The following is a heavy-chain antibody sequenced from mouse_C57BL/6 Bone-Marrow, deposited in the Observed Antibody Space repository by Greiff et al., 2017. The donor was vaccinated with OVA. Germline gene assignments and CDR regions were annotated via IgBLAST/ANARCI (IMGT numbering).Heavy chain of an antibody. Sequence: EVQLVESGGGLVQPKGSLKLSCAASGFSFNTYAMNWVRQAPGKGLEWVARIRSKSNNYATYYADSVKDRFTISRDDSESMLYLQMNNLKTEDTAMYYCVRGNYGSTPFGYWGQGTTLTVSS. CDR3: VRGNYGSTPFGY. V-gene: IGHV10-1*01. CDR1: GFSFNTYA. CDR2: IRSKSNNYAT. D-gene: IGHD1-1*01. J-gene: IGHJ2*01.